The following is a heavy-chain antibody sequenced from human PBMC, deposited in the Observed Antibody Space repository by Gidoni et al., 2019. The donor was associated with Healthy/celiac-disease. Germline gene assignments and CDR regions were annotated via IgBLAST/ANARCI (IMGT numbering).Heavy chain of an antibody. V-gene: IGHV4-39*01. CDR2: IYYSGST. CDR3: ARHKPLDYGDYVPHWFDP. J-gene: IGHJ5*02. CDR1: GGSISSRSYY. D-gene: IGHD4-17*01. Sequence: QLQLQESGPGLVKPSETLSLTCTVSGGSISSRSYYWGWIRQPPGKGLEWIGSIYYSGSTYYNPSLKSRVTISVDTSKNQFSLKLSSVTAADTAVYYCARHKPLDYGDYVPHWFDPWGQGTLVTVSS.